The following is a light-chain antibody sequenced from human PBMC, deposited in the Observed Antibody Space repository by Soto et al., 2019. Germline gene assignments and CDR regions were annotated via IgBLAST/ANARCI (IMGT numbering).Light chain of an antibody. J-gene: IGKJ1*01. Sequence: EIVMTQSTATLSVSPRERATLSCRASQSVSSSYLAWYQQKPGQAPRLLIYGASSRATGIPDRFSGSGSGTDFTLTISRLEPEDFAVYYCQQYGTSPRTFGQGTKVDIK. CDR1: QSVSSSY. CDR2: GAS. CDR3: QQYGTSPRT. V-gene: IGKV3-20*01.